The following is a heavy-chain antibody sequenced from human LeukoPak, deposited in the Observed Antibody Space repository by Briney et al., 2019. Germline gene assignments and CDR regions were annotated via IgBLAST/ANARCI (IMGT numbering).Heavy chain of an antibody. Sequence: PGGSLRLSCAASGLTFSSYGMGWVRQAPGKGLEWVSAISGSGGSTYYADSVKGRFTISRDNSKNTLYLQMTSLRAEDTAVYYCALGATGAFDIWGQGTMVTVSS. D-gene: IGHD1-26*01. J-gene: IGHJ3*02. CDR2: ISGSGGST. CDR3: ALGATGAFDI. CDR1: GLTFSSYG. V-gene: IGHV3-23*01.